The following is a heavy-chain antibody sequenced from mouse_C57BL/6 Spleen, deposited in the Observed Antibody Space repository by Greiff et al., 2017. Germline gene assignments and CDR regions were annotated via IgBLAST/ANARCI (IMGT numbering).Heavy chain of an antibody. V-gene: IGHV1-82*01. CDR2: IYPGDGDT. CDR1: GYAFSSSW. J-gene: IGHJ2*01. Sequence: VKLLESGPELVKPGASVKISCKASGYAFSSSWMNWVKQRPGKGLEWIGRIYPGDGDTNYNGKFKGKATLTADKSSSTAYMQLSSLTSEDSAVYFCARSDYYYGPYFDYWGQGTTLTVSS. CDR3: ARSDYYYGPYFDY. D-gene: IGHD1-1*01.